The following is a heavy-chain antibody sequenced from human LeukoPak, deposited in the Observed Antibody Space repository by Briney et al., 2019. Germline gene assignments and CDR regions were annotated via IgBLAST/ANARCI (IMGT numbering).Heavy chain of an antibody. V-gene: IGHV3-30-3*01. CDR3: ARDYRITYYYYYGMDV. CDR1: GFTFSSYA. J-gene: IGHJ6*02. Sequence: GGSLRLSCAASGFTFSSYAMHWVRQAPGKGLEWVAVISYDGSNKYYADSVKGRFTISRDNSKNTLYLQMNSLRAEDTAVCYCARDYRITYYYYYGMDVWGQGTTVTVSS. D-gene: IGHD5-24*01. CDR2: ISYDGSNK.